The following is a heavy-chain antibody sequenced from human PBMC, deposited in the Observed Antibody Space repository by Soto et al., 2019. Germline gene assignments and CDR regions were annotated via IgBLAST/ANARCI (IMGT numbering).Heavy chain of an antibody. CDR1: GYTFTGYY. J-gene: IGHJ4*02. Sequence: ASVKFSCTASGYTFTGYYMHWVRQAPGQGLEWMGWINPNSGGTNYAQKFQGRVTMTRDTSISTAYMELSRLRSDDTAVYYCARERASWYYYGSGRDYFDYWGQGTLVTVSS. V-gene: IGHV1-2*02. CDR2: INPNSGGT. CDR3: ARERASWYYYGSGRDYFDY. D-gene: IGHD3-10*01.